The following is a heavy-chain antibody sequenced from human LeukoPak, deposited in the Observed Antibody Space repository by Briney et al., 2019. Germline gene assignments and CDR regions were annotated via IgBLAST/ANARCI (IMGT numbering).Heavy chain of an antibody. V-gene: IGHV4-30-4*08. J-gene: IGHJ3*02. D-gene: IGHD3-16*01. CDR2: IFYSGST. CDR1: GGSISSGDYY. Sequence: SETLSLTCSVSGGSISSGDYYWSWIRQPPGKGLEWIGYIFYSGSTYYNPSLKTRVTISVDTSKNQFSLKLSSVTAADTAVYSCARFIRGPGPNDAFDIWGQGTMVTVSS. CDR3: ARFIRGPGPNDAFDI.